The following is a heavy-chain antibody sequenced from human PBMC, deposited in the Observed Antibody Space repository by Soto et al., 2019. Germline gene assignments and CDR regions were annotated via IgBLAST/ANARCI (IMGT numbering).Heavy chain of an antibody. CDR1: GGTFRSYA. V-gene: IGHV1-69*13. CDR2: IIPIFGTA. CDR3: AREKRSATVTNGFYY. Sequence: ASVKVSCKASGGTFRSYAISWVRQAPGQGLEWMGGIIPIFGTANYAQKFQGRVTITADESTSTAYMELSSLRSEDTAVYFCAREKRSATVTNGFYYWGQGTLVTVSS. J-gene: IGHJ4*02. D-gene: IGHD4-17*01.